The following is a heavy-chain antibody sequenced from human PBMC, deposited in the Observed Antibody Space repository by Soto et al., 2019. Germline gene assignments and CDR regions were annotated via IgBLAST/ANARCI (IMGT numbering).Heavy chain of an antibody. J-gene: IGHJ4*02. Sequence: EVQLVESGGDLVKPGGSLRLSCADSGFTFSSYSMNWVRQAPGKGLEWVSSISSSSTYIYYADSVKGRFTISRDNAKNSLYLQMNSLSAEDTAVYYCARGGRDSTSHFDYWGQGTLVTVSS. CDR2: ISSSSTYI. CDR1: GFTFSSYS. CDR3: ARGGRDSTSHFDY. V-gene: IGHV3-21*01. D-gene: IGHD2-2*01.